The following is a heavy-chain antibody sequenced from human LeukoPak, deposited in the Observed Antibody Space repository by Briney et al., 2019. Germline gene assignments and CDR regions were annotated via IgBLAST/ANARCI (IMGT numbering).Heavy chain of an antibody. Sequence: PGGSLRLSCAASGFTFSSYSMNWVRQAPGKGLEWVSSISSSSSYIYYADSVKGRFTISRDNAKNSLYLQMNSLRAEDTAVYYCARDKGIVYAFDIWGQGTMVTVSS. CDR1: GFTFSSYS. CDR2: ISSSSSYI. D-gene: IGHD1-26*01. J-gene: IGHJ3*02. V-gene: IGHV3-21*01. CDR3: ARDKGIVYAFDI.